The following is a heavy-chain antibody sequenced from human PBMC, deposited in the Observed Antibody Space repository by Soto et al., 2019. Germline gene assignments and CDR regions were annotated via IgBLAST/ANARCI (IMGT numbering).Heavy chain of an antibody. CDR3: AAHYYDSSAYYY. V-gene: IGHV4-59*01. Sequence: HVQLQESGPGLVKPSGTLSLTFTVSGGSITSYYWCWIRQPPWKGLEWVGHIHHCGSSTYNPSLKSRVTMSVDTSKNQFSLKLSSVTAADTAVYYCAAHYYDSSAYYYWGQGTLVTVSS. CDR2: IHHCGSS. D-gene: IGHD3-22*01. CDR1: GGSITSYY. J-gene: IGHJ4*02.